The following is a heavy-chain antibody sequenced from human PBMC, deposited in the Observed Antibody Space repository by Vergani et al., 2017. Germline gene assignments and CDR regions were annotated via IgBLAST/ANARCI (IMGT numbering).Heavy chain of an antibody. CDR1: GYSFTSYW. J-gene: IGHJ4*02. CDR2: IHPGDSDT. CDR3: ARRVSYYYILTGPPPHFDY. Sequence: EVQLVQSGAEVKKPGESLKISCKGSGYSFTSYWIGWVRQMPGKGLEWMGIIHPGDSDTRYSPSFQGQVTISADKSISTAYLQWSSLKASDTARYYCARRVSYYYILTGPPPHFDYWGQGTLVTVSS. V-gene: IGHV5-51*01. D-gene: IGHD3-9*01.